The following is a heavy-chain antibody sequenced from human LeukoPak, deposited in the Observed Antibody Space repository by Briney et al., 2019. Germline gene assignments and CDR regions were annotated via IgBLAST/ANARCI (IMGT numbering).Heavy chain of an antibody. J-gene: IGHJ4*02. V-gene: IGHV3-23*01. CDR1: GFTFSSYG. D-gene: IGHD5-12*01. CDR2: ISGSGGST. CDR3: AKSKKRGYSGYETVDY. Sequence: GSLRLSCAASGFTFSSYGMSWVRQAPGKGLEWVSAISGSGGSTYYADSVKGRFTISRDNSKNTLYLLMNSLRAEDTAVYYCAKSKKRGYSGYETVDYWGQGTLVTVSS.